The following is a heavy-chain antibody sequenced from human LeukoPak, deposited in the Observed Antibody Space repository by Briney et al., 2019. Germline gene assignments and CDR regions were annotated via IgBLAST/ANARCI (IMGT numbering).Heavy chain of an antibody. J-gene: IGHJ4*02. V-gene: IGHV5-51*01. CDR3: ARHSPGYCSSTSCPFDY. D-gene: IGHD2-2*01. CDR2: IYPGDSDT. Sequence: GESLKISFKGSGYSFTSYWIGWVRQMPGKGLEWMGIIYPGDSDTRYSPSFQGQVTISADKSITTAYLQWSSLKASDTAMYYCARHSPGYCSSTSCPFDYWGQGTLVTVSS. CDR1: GYSFTSYW.